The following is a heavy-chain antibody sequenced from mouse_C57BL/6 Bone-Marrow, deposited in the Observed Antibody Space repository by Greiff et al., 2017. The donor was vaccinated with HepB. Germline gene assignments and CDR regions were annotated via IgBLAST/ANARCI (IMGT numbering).Heavy chain of an antibody. D-gene: IGHD1-1*01. CDR3: ARQITTVVAPWYFDV. Sequence: VQLQQPGAELVMPGASVKLSCKASGYTFTSYWMHWVKQRPGQGLEWIGEINPSDSYTNYNQKFKGKSTLTVDKSSSTAYMQLSSLTSEDSAVYYCARQITTVVAPWYFDVWGTGTTVTVSS. V-gene: IGHV1-69*01. J-gene: IGHJ1*03. CDR2: INPSDSYT. CDR1: GYTFTSYW.